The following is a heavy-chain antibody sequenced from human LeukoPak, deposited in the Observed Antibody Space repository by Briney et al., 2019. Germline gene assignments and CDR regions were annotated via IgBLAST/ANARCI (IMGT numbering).Heavy chain of an antibody. CDR1: SDSISSGDYY. J-gene: IGHJ4*02. CDR2: INKKGGT. D-gene: IGHD4-17*01. CDR3: AREHKSYGDYPYYFDS. Sequence: PSETLSLTCTVSSDSISSGDYYGSWIRQPAGKGLQFIGYINKKGGTFYNPPLKSRVSISIDTSKNQFSLKLTSVTAADTAVYFCAREHKSYGDYPYYFDSWGQGTLVTVSS. V-gene: IGHV4-30-4*01.